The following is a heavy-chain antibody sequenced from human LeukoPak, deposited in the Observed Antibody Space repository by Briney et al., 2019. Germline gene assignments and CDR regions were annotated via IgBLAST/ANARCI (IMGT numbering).Heavy chain of an antibody. D-gene: IGHD1-26*01. CDR1: GFTFDDYA. Sequence: GRSLRLSCAASGFTFDDYAMHWVRQAPGKGLEWVSGISWNSGNIGYADSVKGRFTISRDNSKNTLHLQMNSLRAEDTAVYYCASLKSTIVGTTNGAFDIWGQGTMVTVSS. J-gene: IGHJ3*02. CDR2: ISWNSGNI. CDR3: ASLKSTIVGTTNGAFDI. V-gene: IGHV3-9*01.